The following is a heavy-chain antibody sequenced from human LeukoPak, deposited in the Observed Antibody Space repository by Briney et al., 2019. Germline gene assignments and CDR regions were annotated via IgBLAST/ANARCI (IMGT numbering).Heavy chain of an antibody. D-gene: IGHD3-10*01. Sequence: SETLSLTCTVSGGSISSYYWSWIRQPPGKGLEWIGYIYYSGSTNYNPSLKSRVTISVDTSKSQFSLKLSSVTAADTAVYYCARHLGSDTYYFDYWGQGTLVTVSS. V-gene: IGHV4-59*08. CDR2: IYYSGST. CDR3: ARHLGSDTYYFDY. CDR1: GGSISSYY. J-gene: IGHJ4*02.